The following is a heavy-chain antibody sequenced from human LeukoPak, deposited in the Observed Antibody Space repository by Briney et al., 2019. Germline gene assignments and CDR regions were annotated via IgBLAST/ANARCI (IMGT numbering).Heavy chain of an antibody. J-gene: IGHJ4*02. CDR1: GFTFSGHA. Sequence: GGSLRLSCAASGFTFSGHAMHWVRQTPGVGLEWVAIIGNDGRDQHYSDSVKGRFTISRDNSKNSLFLQLNSLRPEDTALYLCARDLMWGFDYWGQGTLVTVSS. CDR2: IGNDGRDQ. V-gene: IGHV3-30*02. D-gene: IGHD7-27*01. CDR3: ARDLMWGFDY.